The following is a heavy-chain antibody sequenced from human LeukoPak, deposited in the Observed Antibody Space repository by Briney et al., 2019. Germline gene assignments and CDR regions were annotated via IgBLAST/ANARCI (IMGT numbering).Heavy chain of an antibody. D-gene: IGHD3-22*01. CDR2: ISYEGSNK. CDR1: GFTFSSYA. J-gene: IGHJ4*02. Sequence: GGSLRLSCAASGFTFSSYAMHWVRQAPGKGLEWVAVISYEGSNKYYADSVKGRFTISRVNSKNTLYLQMNSLRTEDTAIYYCAREDSSASYYFDYWGQGTLVTVSS. V-gene: IGHV3-30-3*01. CDR3: AREDSSASYYFDY.